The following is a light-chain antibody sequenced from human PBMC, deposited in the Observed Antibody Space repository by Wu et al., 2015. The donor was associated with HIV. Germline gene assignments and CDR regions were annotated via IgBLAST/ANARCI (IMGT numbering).Light chain of an antibody. V-gene: IGKV1-9*01. CDR2: SAS. J-gene: IGKJ2*01. Sequence: DIHLTQSPSFLSASIGDRVTISCRANQDIRSSLAWYQQRSGQVPRRLIYSASTLQHGVPARFSGGGSGTEFTLTINSLQPEDFASYYCQQVSEYPYTFGQGT. CDR3: QQVSEYPYT. CDR1: QDIRSS.